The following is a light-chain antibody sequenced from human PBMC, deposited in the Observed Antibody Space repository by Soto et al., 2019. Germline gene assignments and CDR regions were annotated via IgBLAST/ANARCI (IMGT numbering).Light chain of an antibody. CDR3: QQYGSSPLT. V-gene: IGKV3-20*01. CDR1: QSVSSSY. Sequence: EIVLTQSPGTLSLSPRERATLSCRASQSVSSSYLAWYQQKPGQAPRLLIYVASSRATGIPDRFSGSGSGTGFTLTISRLEPEEFAVSYCQQYGSSPLTFGGGTKVEIK. J-gene: IGKJ4*01. CDR2: VAS.